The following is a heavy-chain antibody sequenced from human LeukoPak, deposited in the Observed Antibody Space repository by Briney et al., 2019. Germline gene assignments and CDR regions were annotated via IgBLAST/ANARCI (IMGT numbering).Heavy chain of an antibody. CDR3: ATAHYYDSPFDP. V-gene: IGHV4-61*01. D-gene: IGHD3-22*01. CDR2: IYYSGST. Sequence: PSETLSLTCTVSGGSVSSGSYYWSWIRQPPGKGLEWIGYIYYSGSTNYNPSLKSRVTISVDTSMNQFSLKLSSVTAADTAVYYCATAHYYDSPFDPWGQGTLVTVSS. CDR1: GGSVSSGSYY. J-gene: IGHJ5*02.